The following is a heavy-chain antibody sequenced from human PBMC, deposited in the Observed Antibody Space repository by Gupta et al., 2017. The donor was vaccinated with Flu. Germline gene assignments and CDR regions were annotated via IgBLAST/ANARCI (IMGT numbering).Heavy chain of an antibody. CDR1: TFRTYT. D-gene: IGHD1-14*01. V-gene: IGHV3-23*01. CDR3: AKETATGGYYFDC. Sequence: TFRTYTLTWVRQAPGKGLEWVAAINHADGSTYADSAKGRFTISRDNSKSTLFLQMDSLRAEDTAVYYCAKETATGGYYFDCWGQGTLVTVSS. CDR2: INHADGST. J-gene: IGHJ4*02.